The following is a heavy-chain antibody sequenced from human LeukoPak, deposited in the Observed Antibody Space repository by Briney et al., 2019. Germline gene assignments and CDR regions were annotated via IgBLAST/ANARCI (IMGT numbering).Heavy chain of an antibody. CDR3: HLLTRMVRGVG. Sequence: PGGSLRLSCAASGFTFSSYSMNWVRQAPGKGLEWVSYISSSSSTIYYADSVKGRFTISRDNAKNSLYLQMNSLRAEDTAVYYCHLLTRMVRGVGWGQGTLVTVSS. V-gene: IGHV3-48*04. CDR1: GFTFSSYS. D-gene: IGHD3-10*01. J-gene: IGHJ4*02. CDR2: ISSSSSTI.